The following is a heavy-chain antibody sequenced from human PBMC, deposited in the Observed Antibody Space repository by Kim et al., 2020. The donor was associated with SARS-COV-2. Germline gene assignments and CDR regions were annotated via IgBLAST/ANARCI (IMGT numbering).Heavy chain of an antibody. D-gene: IGHD6-19*01. CDR1: GFTFSSYA. J-gene: IGHJ4*02. CDR2: ISGSGGST. Sequence: GGSLRLSCAASGFTFSSYAMSWVRQAPGKGLEWVSAISGSGGSTYYADSVKGRFTISRENSKNTLYLQMNSLRAEDTAVYYCAKDQETFGSGWPFDYWGQGTLVTVSS. CDR3: AKDQETFGSGWPFDY. V-gene: IGHV3-23*01.